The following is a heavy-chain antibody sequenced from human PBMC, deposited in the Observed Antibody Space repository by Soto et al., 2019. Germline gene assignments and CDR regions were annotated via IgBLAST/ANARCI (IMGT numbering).Heavy chain of an antibody. D-gene: IGHD6-19*01. CDR2: IDTDGDT. J-gene: IGHJ4*02. V-gene: IGHV3-13*01. CDR3: ARKDSGFDY. CDR1: GFTFSAYD. Sequence: EVQLVESGGGLVQPGGSLRLSCAASGFTFSAYDMHWVRQATGKGLEWVSGIDTDGDTYYPGSVKGRFTISRENAKNSLYLQMNSLRAGDTAVYYCARKDSGFDYWGQGTLVTVSS.